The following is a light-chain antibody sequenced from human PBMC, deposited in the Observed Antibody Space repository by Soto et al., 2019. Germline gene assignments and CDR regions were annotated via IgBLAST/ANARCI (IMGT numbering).Light chain of an antibody. CDR2: EGI. J-gene: IGLJ1*01. Sequence: QSVRSHPASVSWSPGHSITISCSGTSSNIGGYNVVSWYQQHPGKAPKVIVYEGIKRPSGVSDRFSGSTSGSTASLTISGLQAEEDAEYYCCSYVGATNYVFGSGTKVTVL. CDR3: CSYVGATNYV. CDR1: SSNIGGYNV. V-gene: IGLV2-23*01.